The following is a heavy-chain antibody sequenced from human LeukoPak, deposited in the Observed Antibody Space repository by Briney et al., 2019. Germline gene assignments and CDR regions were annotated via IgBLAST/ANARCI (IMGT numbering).Heavy chain of an antibody. J-gene: IGHJ4*02. Sequence: GGSLRLSCVASGFTFSSCAMTWVRQAPGKGLEWVASITGDGTRTYYTDSVKGRFTISRDNSKNTLYLQMNSLRADETAIYYCASRPRADMGPLDYWGQGTLVTVST. D-gene: IGHD1-14*01. CDR1: GFTFSSCA. CDR3: ASRPRADMGPLDY. V-gene: IGHV3-23*01. CDR2: ITGDGTRT.